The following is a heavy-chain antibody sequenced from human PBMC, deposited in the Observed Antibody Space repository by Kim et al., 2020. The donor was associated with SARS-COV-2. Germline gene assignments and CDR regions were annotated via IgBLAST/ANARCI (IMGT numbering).Heavy chain of an antibody. CDR1: GFTFSSYS. CDR2: ISSSSSYI. CDR3: ARDPRYCSGGSCGPNWYFDL. D-gene: IGHD2-15*01. Sequence: GGSLRLSCAASGFTFSSYSMNWVRQAPGKGLEWVSSISSSSSYIYYADSVKGRFTISRDNAKNSLYLQMNSLRAEDTAVYYCARDPRYCSGGSCGPNWYFDLWGRGTLVTVSS. V-gene: IGHV3-21*01. J-gene: IGHJ2*01.